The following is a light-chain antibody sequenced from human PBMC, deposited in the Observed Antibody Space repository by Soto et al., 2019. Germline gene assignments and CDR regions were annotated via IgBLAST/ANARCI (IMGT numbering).Light chain of an antibody. Sequence: QSALTQSPSVSGAPGQRVSISCTGTSSNIGAGFDVHWYQQLPATAPKLLIYGNNNRPSGVPDRFSGSKSGTSASLAITGVQAEDEADYYCQSYDTSLSGGSVFGTGTKVTVL. CDR1: SSNIGAGFD. CDR2: GNN. J-gene: IGLJ1*01. V-gene: IGLV1-40*01. CDR3: QSYDTSLSGGSV.